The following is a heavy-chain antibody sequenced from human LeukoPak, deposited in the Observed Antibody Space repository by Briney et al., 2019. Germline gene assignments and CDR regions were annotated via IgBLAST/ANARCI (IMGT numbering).Heavy chain of an antibody. Sequence: GGSLRLSCAASGFNFANHAMSWVRQTAGKGLEWVSAISGGGDITYYADSVKGRFTISRDNSKDTLFLQMHSLRPGDTAVYYCVREDTPATANYWGQGTLVTISS. D-gene: IGHD2-21*02. V-gene: IGHV3-23*01. CDR2: ISGGGDIT. CDR1: GFNFANHA. CDR3: VREDTPATANY. J-gene: IGHJ4*02.